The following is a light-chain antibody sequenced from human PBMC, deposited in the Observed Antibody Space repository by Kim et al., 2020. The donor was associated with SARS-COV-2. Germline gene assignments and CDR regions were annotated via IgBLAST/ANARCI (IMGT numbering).Light chain of an antibody. Sequence: SSELTQDPAVSVALGQTVRITCQGDSLRSYYATWYQQKPGQAPILVIYGKNNRPSGIPDRLAGSSSGNTASLTITETQAGDEADYYCNSRDSNDNVVFGG. CDR3: NSRDSNDNVV. CDR2: GKN. CDR1: SLRSYY. V-gene: IGLV3-19*01. J-gene: IGLJ3*02.